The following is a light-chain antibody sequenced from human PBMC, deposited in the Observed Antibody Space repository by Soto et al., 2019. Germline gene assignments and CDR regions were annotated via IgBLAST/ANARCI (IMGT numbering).Light chain of an antibody. J-gene: IGLJ1*01. CDR1: ISDVGGYNY. V-gene: IGLV2-14*01. CDR2: EVS. CDR3: SSYTRSTTLRV. Sequence: QSALTQPASVSGSPGQSITISCTGIISDVGGYNYVSWYQQHPGKAPKLMIYEVSNRPSGVSYRFSGSKSGNTASLTISGLQPEDEADYYCSSYTRSTTLRVFGTGTKLTVL.